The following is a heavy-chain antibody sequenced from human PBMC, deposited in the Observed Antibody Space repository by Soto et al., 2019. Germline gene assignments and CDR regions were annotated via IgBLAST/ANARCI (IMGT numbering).Heavy chain of an antibody. V-gene: IGHV3-23*01. J-gene: IGHJ5*02. CDR1: GCTCSSYA. D-gene: IGHD3-22*01. CDR2: ISGGGGST. Sequence: GGALRLSCAASGCTCSSYAMSWVRQAPGKGLEWVSAISGGGGSTDYAESVKGRVTISRDNSKKALYLHLNSLRAEDQAVYHCRKDMYRITIFVVVISPFDTWGQGTL. CDR3: RKDMYRITIFVVVISPFDT.